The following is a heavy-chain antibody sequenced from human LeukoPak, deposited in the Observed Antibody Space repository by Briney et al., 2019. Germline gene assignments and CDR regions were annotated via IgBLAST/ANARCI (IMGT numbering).Heavy chain of an antibody. CDR1: GGSISNYY. CDR2: IYTSGTT. D-gene: IGHD6-13*01. Sequence: SETLSLTCTVSGGSISNYYWSWIRQPAGKGLEWIGRIYTSGTTNYNPSLKSRVTMSVDTSKNRFSLKLSSVTAADTAVYYCARDAPYSNSWLGYWGQGTLVTVSS. J-gene: IGHJ4*02. CDR3: ARDAPYSNSWLGY. V-gene: IGHV4-4*07.